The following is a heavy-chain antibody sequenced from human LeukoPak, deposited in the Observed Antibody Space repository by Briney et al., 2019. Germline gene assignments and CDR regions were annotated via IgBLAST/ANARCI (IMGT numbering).Heavy chain of an antibody. D-gene: IGHD3-9*01. CDR3: ARERGLLTGYLSIDY. CDR1: GVAISRGGYA. V-gene: IGHV4-30-2*05. J-gene: IGHJ4*02. CDR2: IYHSGTT. Sequence: SETLSLTCAVSGVAISRGGYAWNWIRQPPGKGLEWIAYIYHSGTTYYNPSLKSRATISVDTSKNQFSLKLSSVTAADTAVYYCARERGLLTGYLSIDYWGQGTLVTVSS.